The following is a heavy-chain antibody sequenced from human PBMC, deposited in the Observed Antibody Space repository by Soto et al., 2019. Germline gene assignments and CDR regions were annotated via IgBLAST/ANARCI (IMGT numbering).Heavy chain of an antibody. CDR2: ITPTGAT. CDR1: GFTFTNYA. V-gene: IGHV3-23*01. D-gene: IGHD6-19*01. CDR3: ARTDKFESPSSGWGNSVDC. J-gene: IGHJ4*02. Sequence: EMQLLESGGGLVQPGGSLRLFCAASGFTFTNYAMTWVRQAPGKGLEWVSTITPTGATFYGDTVKGGCTISRDNSRSTVCLQINSLRAEDTAMYYCARTDKFESPSSGWGNSVDCWGQGTLVTVSS.